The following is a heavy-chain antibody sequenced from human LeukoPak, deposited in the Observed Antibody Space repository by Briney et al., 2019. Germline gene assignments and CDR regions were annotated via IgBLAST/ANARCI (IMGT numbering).Heavy chain of an antibody. V-gene: IGHV4-31*03. J-gene: IGHJ4*02. D-gene: IGHD3-9*01. Sequence: SETLSLTCTVSGGSISSGGYYWSWIRQHPGKGLEWIGYIYYSGSTYYNPSLKSRVTISVDTSKNQFSLKLSSVTAADTAVYYCARSYDILTGYYQYYFDYWGQGTLVTVSS. CDR3: ARSYDILTGYYQYYFDY. CDR2: IYYSGST. CDR1: GGSISSGGYY.